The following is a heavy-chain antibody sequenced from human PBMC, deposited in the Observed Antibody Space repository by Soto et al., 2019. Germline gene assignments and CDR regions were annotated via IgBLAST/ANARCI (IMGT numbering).Heavy chain of an antibody. J-gene: IGHJ6*02. CDR1: GYTFTSYG. D-gene: IGHD5-18*01. CDR2: ISAYNGNT. CDR3: ARRGYSYGLYYYYYGMDV. Sequence: QVQLVQSGAEVKKPGASVKVSCKASGYTFTSYGISWVRQAPGQGLEWMGWISAYNGNTNYAQKIQGRVTMTTDTSTSTAYLELRSLRSDDTAVYYCARRGYSYGLYYYYYGMDVWGQGTTVTVSS. V-gene: IGHV1-18*04.